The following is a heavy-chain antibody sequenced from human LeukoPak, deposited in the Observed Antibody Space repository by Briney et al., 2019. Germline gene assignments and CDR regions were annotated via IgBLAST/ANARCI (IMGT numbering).Heavy chain of an antibody. CDR1: GYTFSNHD. J-gene: IGHJ5*02. CDR2: MDPNTGNT. V-gene: IGHV1-8*02. D-gene: IGHD6-13*01. CDR3: ARDYSNNWYETWFDP. Sequence: ASVKVSCKTSGYTFSNHDINWVRQAPGQGLEWVGWMDPNTGNTVYAQTFQGRVTMARNTSISTAYMELSSLRSEDTAVYYCARDYSNNWYETWFDPWGQGTLVTVSS.